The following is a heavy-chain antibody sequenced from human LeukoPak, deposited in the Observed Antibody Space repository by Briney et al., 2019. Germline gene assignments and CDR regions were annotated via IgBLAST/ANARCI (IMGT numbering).Heavy chain of an antibody. CDR1: GGSISSGGYY. D-gene: IGHD5-18*01. CDR3: ARDDTANGGRDAFDI. CDR2: IYYSGST. J-gene: IGHJ3*02. Sequence: SETLSLTCTVSGGSISSGGYYWSWIRQPPGKGLEWIGYIYYSGSTNYNPSLKSRVTISIDTSKNQFSLQLSSVTAADTAVYFCARDDTANGGRDAFDILGQGTMVTVSS. V-gene: IGHV4-61*08.